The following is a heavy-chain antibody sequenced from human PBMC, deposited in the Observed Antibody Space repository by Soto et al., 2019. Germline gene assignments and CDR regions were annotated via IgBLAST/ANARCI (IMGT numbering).Heavy chain of an antibody. CDR2: ILHSGDII. CDR1: GFKFSSYE. J-gene: IGHJ4*02. D-gene: IGHD3-16*01. V-gene: IGHV3-48*03. Sequence: DVQLEESGGGLVQPGGSLRLACAGSGFKFSSYEMNWVRQAPGKGLEWLSFILHSGDIIYYADSVKGRFTISRDNAKNLLDRQMITLRVEDTAIYYCAARLSVSYGPLFDQWGQGTLVTVSS. CDR3: AARLSVSYGPLFDQ.